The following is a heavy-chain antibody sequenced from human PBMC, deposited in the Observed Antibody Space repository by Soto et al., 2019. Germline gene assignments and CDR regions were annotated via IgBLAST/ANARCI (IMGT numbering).Heavy chain of an antibody. D-gene: IGHD3-3*01. CDR2: IYYSGST. CDR1: GGSISSGGYY. CDR3: ARDASYYDFWSGYFHYYGMEV. J-gene: IGHJ6*01. Sequence: SETLSLTCTVSGGSISSGGYYWSWIRQPPGKGLEWIGYIYYSGSTYYNPSLKSRVTISVDTSKNQFSLKLSSVTAADTAVYYCARDASYYDFWSGYFHYYGMEVWGQGTTVTVSS. V-gene: IGHV4-30-4*01.